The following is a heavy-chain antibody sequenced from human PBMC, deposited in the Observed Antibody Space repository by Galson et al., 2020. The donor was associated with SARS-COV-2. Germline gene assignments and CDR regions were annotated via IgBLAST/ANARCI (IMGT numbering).Heavy chain of an antibody. Sequence: SETLSLTCTVSGGSVSRSNYYCTWIRQPPGTGLEWIGNINYSGNTKYNPSLKSRLTISVDTSKNQFSLKLTSVTAADAAVYYGSRGVTGDPFDYWGQGTPVTVSS. CDR3: SRGVTGDPFDY. V-gene: IGHV4-61*01. D-gene: IGHD2-21*02. J-gene: IGHJ4*02. CDR1: GGSVSRSNYY. CDR2: INYSGNT.